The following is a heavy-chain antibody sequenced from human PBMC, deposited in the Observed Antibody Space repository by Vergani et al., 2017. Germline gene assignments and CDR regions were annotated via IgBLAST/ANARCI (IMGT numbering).Heavy chain of an antibody. D-gene: IGHD4-23*01. V-gene: IGHV5-51*01. Sequence: EVQLVQSGAEVKKPGESLKISCKGSGYSFTSYWIGWVRQMPGKGLEWMGIIYPGDSQTSSSPSFQGQVTISADKSISTAYLQWSSLKASDTAMYYCARLTDYGGNPNGEYYFDYWGQGTLVTVSS. J-gene: IGHJ4*02. CDR3: ARLTDYGGNPNGEYYFDY. CDR1: GYSFTSYW. CDR2: IYPGDSQT.